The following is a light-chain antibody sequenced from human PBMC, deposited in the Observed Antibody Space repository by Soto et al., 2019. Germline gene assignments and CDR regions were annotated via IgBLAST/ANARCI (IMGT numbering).Light chain of an antibody. CDR1: QSISSY. J-gene: IGKJ1*01. Sequence: DIQMTQSPSSLSASVGDRVTITCRASQSISSYLNWYQQKPGKAPQLLIYAASSLQSGVPSRFSGSGSGTDFTLTISSLQPEDFATYYCQQSYSTPQPFGQGTHVAIK. CDR3: QQSYSTPQP. V-gene: IGKV1-39*01. CDR2: AAS.